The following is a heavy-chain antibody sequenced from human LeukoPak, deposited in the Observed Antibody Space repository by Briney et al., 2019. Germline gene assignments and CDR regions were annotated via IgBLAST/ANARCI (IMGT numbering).Heavy chain of an antibody. V-gene: IGHV3-15*01. D-gene: IGHD3-10*01. Sequence: GGSLRLSCAASGFTFSNAWMSWVRQAPGKGLEWVGRIKSKTDGGTTDYVAPVKGRFTISRDDSRNTLYVQMNSLKTEDTAVYYCTTDLWFGEFGLDVWGQGTTVIVSS. CDR1: GFTFSNAW. CDR3: TTDLWFGEFGLDV. CDR2: IKSKTDGGTT. J-gene: IGHJ6*02.